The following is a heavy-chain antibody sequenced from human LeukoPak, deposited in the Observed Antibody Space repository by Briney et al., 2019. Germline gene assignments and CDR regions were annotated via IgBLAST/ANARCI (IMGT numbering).Heavy chain of an antibody. CDR1: GYTFTGYY. Sequence: ASVKVSCKASGYTFTGYYMHWVRQAPGQGLEWMGWINPNSDGTNYAQKFQGRVTMTRDTSISTAYMELSTLRSDDTAVYYCARVGYCSSTSCYSEFDYWGQGTLVTVSS. CDR2: INPNSDGT. J-gene: IGHJ4*02. V-gene: IGHV1-2*02. D-gene: IGHD2-2*01. CDR3: ARVGYCSSTSCYSEFDY.